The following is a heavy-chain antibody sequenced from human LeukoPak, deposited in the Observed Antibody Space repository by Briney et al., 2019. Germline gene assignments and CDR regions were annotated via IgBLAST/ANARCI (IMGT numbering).Heavy chain of an antibody. J-gene: IGHJ6*03. CDR1: GFTFSDYY. V-gene: IGHV3-11*01. D-gene: IGHD5-18*01. CDR3: AREVDTTMEIYYYYYMDV. CDR2: ISSSGSTI. Sequence: GGSLRLSCAASGFTFSDYYMSWIRQAPGKGLEWVSYISSSGSTIYYADSVKGRFTISRDNAKNSLYLQMNSLRSDDTAVYYCAREVDTTMEIYYYYYMDVWGKGTTVTVSS.